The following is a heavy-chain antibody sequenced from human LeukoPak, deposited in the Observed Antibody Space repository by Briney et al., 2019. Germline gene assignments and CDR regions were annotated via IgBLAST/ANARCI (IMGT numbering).Heavy chain of an antibody. CDR1: GGTFSSYA. CDR3: ARGKESGTYYYDSSGYYPLGY. CDR2: IIPIFGTA. J-gene: IGHJ4*02. D-gene: IGHD3-22*01. V-gene: IGHV1-69*01. Sequence: SVTVSCTASGGTFSSYAISWVRQAPGQGLEWMGGIIPIFGTANYAQKFQGRVTITADESTSTAYMELSSLRSEDTAVYYCARGKESGTYYYDSSGYYPLGYWGQGTLVTVSS.